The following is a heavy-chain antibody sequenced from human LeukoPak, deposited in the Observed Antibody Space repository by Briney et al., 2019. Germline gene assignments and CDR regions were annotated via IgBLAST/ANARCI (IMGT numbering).Heavy chain of an antibody. CDR1: GGSISSSSYY. CDR2: IYYSGST. V-gene: IGHV4-39*07. J-gene: IGHJ4*02. Sequence: PSETLSLTCTVSGGSISSSSYYWGWIRQPPGKGLEWIGSIYYSGSTYYNPFLKSRVTISVDTSKNQFSLKLSSVTAADTAVYYCARVGQLARVGYWGQGTLVIVSS. CDR3: ARVGQLARVGY. D-gene: IGHD6-6*01.